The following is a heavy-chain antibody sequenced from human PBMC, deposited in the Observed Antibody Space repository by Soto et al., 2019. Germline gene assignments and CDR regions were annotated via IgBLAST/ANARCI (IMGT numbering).Heavy chain of an antibody. CDR3: ARERRENWNYVDY. Sequence: ASVKVSCKASGGTFSSYAISWVRQAPGQGLEWMGGIIPILGIANYAQKFQGRVTINADKSRSTAYMELSSLRSEDTAVYYCARERRENWNYVDYWGQGTLVTVSS. CDR2: IIPILGIA. J-gene: IGHJ4*02. D-gene: IGHD1-1*01. V-gene: IGHV1-69*10. CDR1: GGTFSSYA.